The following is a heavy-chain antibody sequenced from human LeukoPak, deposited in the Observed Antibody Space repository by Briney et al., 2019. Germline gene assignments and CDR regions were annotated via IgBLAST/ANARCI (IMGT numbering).Heavy chain of an antibody. Sequence: SGGSLRLSCAASGFIFSHYGMHWVRQAPGKGLGWVAVIWSDGSNRFYAGSVKGRFTISRDNSQNTVFLQMNSLRAEDTAMYYCARDAQRGFDYSNSLEYWGHGTLVTVSS. CDR1: GFIFSHYG. D-gene: IGHD4-11*01. CDR2: IWSDGSNR. CDR3: ARDAQRGFDYSNSLEY. V-gene: IGHV3-33*01. J-gene: IGHJ4*01.